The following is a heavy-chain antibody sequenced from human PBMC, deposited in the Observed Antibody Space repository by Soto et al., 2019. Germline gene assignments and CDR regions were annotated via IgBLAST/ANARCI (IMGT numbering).Heavy chain of an antibody. V-gene: IGHV4-59*08. D-gene: IGHD5-12*01. Sequence: SETLSLTCTVSGGSISSYYWSWIRQPPGKGLEWIGYIYYSGSTNYNPSLKSRVTISVDTSKNQFSLKLSSVTAADTAVYYCARHLRVEMATIVAFDIWGQGTMVTVSS. CDR3: ARHLRVEMATIVAFDI. CDR1: GGSISSYY. CDR2: IYYSGST. J-gene: IGHJ3*02.